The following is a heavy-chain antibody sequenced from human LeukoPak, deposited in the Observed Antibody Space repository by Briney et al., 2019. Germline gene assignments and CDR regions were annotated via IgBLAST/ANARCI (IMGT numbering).Heavy chain of an antibody. CDR3: AKDMGIQLWLESPPYFDY. Sequence: PGRSLRLSCAASGFTFSSYGMHWVRQAPGKELEWVAVISYDGSNKYYADSVKGRFTISRDNSKNTLYLQMNSLRAEDTAVYYCAKDMGIQLWLESPPYFDYWGQGTLVTVSS. D-gene: IGHD5-18*01. V-gene: IGHV3-30*18. J-gene: IGHJ4*02. CDR2: ISYDGSNK. CDR1: GFTFSSYG.